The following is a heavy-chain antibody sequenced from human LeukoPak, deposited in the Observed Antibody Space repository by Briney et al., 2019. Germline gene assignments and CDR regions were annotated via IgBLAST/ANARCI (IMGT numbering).Heavy chain of an antibody. CDR3: ARDRVVVVVAATGAY. Sequence: GGSLRLSCAASGFTFSSYAVHWVRQAPGKGLEWVAVISYDGSNKYYADSVKGRFTISRDNSKNTLYLQMNSLRAEDTAVYYCARDRVVVVVAATGAYWGQGTLVTVSS. J-gene: IGHJ4*02. D-gene: IGHD2-15*01. V-gene: IGHV3-30*04. CDR1: GFTFSSYA. CDR2: ISYDGSNK.